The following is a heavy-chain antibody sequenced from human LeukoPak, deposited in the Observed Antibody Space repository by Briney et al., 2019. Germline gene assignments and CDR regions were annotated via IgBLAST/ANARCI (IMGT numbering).Heavy chain of an antibody. CDR1: GFTFYTYA. CDR3: ARSMRRGSYDS. V-gene: IGHV3-23*01. J-gene: IGHJ4*02. D-gene: IGHD1-26*01. CDR2: ISGSGDNT. Sequence: QTGGSLRLSCAASGFTFYTYAMTWVRQAPGKGLEWVSSISGSGDNTYYADSVKGRFTISRDNGKNSLYLEMNSLRAEDTAMYYCARSMRRGSYDSWGQGALVTVSS.